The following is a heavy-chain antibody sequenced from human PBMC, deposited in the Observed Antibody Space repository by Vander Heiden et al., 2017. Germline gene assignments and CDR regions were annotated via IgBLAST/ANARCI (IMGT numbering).Heavy chain of an antibody. V-gene: IGHV3-33*01. J-gene: IGHJ3*02. D-gene: IGHD3-22*01. CDR1: GFTFSSSG. CDR2: IWYDGSNK. CDR3: ARDYRGGLIVDAFDI. Sequence: VQLVESGGGVVQPGRSLRLSCAASGFTFSSSGMPWVRQAPGKGLEWVAVIWYDGSNKYYADSVKGRFTISRDNSKNTLYLQMNSLRAEDTAVYYCARDYRGGLIVDAFDIWGQGTMVTVSS.